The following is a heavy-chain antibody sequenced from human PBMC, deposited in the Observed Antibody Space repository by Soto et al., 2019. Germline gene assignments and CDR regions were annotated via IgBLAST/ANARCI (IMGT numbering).Heavy chain of an antibody. CDR2: VYHRGTT. CDR3: ALGGYNYGRPFDF. D-gene: IGHD5-18*01. V-gene: IGHV4-59*01. Sequence: SETLSLTCSVSCASTSNYHYIWIRQSPGKGLEWIGYVYHRGTTHYTPSLKSRVNMSVDTSTNEFYLKLKPVTAADTAVYYCALGGYNYGRPFDFWGQGTLVTVSS. CDR1: CASTSNYH. J-gene: IGHJ4*02.